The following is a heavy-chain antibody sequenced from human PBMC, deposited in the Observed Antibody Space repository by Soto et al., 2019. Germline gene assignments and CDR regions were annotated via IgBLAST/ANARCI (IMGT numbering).Heavy chain of an antibody. J-gene: IGHJ2*01. D-gene: IGHD1-26*01. CDR2: IWYDGSNK. Sequence: QVQLVESGGGVVQPGRSLRLSCAASGFTFSSYGMHWVRQAPGKGLEWVAVIWYDGSNKYYADSVKGRFTISRDNSKNTLYLQMHSLRAEDTAVYYCARSGSYYPDYWYFDLWGRGTLVTVSS. V-gene: IGHV3-33*01. CDR3: ARSGSYYPDYWYFDL. CDR1: GFTFSSYG.